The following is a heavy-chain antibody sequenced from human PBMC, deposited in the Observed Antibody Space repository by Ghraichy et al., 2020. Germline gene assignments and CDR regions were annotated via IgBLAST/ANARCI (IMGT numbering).Heavy chain of an antibody. CDR3: AKSPRLSITMIVVDAFDI. CDR2: ISGSGGST. D-gene: IGHD3-22*01. J-gene: IGHJ3*02. V-gene: IGHV3-23*01. CDR1: GFTFSSYA. Sequence: GESLNISCAASGFTFSSYAMSWVRQAPGKGLEWVSAISGSGGSTYYADSVKGRFTISRDNSKNTLYLQMNSLRAEDTAVYYCAKSPRLSITMIVVDAFDIWGQGTMVTVSS.